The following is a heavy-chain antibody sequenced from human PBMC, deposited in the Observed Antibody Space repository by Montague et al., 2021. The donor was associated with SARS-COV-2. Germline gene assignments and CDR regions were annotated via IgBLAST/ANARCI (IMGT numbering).Heavy chain of an antibody. J-gene: IGHJ4*02. CDR2: INYGGST. CDR3: ARGAPGY. D-gene: IGHD1-1*01. Sequence: SETLSLTCAVYGGSFSDYHWTWIRQSPGGGLEWIGQINYGGSTKYNPSLRGRVTISIDTSKNQFSLKLTSVTAADTAVYYCARGAPGYWGQGTLVAVSS. CDR1: GGSFSDYH. V-gene: IGHV4-34*01.